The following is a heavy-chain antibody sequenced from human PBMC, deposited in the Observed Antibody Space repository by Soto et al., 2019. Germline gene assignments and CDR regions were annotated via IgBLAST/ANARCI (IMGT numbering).Heavy chain of an antibody. D-gene: IGHD3-10*01. CDR3: ARDGFLQTSGTGPFYIYGMDV. Sequence: GSLRLSCVVSGFSVSDNYVSWVRQAPGKGLEWVSVIYNVGIAFYAESVKGRFTVSRDSAHNMVFLQMDSLRAEDSAVYFCARDGFLQTSGTGPFYIYGMDVGGKGKTVPVSS. CDR1: GFSVSDNY. J-gene: IGHJ6*04. V-gene: IGHV3-53*01. CDR2: IYNVGIA.